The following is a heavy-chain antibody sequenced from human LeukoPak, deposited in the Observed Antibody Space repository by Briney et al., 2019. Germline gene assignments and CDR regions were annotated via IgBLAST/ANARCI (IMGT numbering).Heavy chain of an antibody. Sequence: ASVNVSCKASGYTFTSHGISWVRQAPGQGLEWMGWISAYNGNTNYAQKLQGRVTMTTDTSTSTAYMELRSLRSDDTAVYYCARGAHYYDSSGYYWFDYWGQGTLVTVSS. J-gene: IGHJ4*02. CDR1: GYTFTSHG. CDR2: ISAYNGNT. CDR3: ARGAHYYDSSGYYWFDY. V-gene: IGHV1-18*01. D-gene: IGHD3-22*01.